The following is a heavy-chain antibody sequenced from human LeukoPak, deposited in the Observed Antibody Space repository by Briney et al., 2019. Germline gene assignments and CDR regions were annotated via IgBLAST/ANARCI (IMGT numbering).Heavy chain of an antibody. CDR2: IGTAGDT. D-gene: IGHD3-22*01. V-gene: IGHV3-13*01. CDR1: GFTFSSYD. CDR3: AREDYYYDSSGPDY. J-gene: IGHJ4*02. Sequence: GGSLRLSCAASGFTFSSYDMHWVRQATGKGLEWVSAIGTAGDTYYPGSVKGRLTISRENAKNSLYLQMNSLRSDDTAVYYCAREDYYYDSSGPDYWGQGTLVTVSS.